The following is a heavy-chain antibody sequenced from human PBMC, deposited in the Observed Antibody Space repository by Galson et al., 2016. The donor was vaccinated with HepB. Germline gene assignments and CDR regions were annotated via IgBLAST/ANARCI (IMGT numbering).Heavy chain of an antibody. J-gene: IGHJ5*02. CDR1: GYTFTDYY. Sequence: SVKVSCKASGYTFTDYYIHWVRQAPGQGLEWMGWINSNSGSTNYAPKFQGRVTMTRDTSISTAYMELNSLTSDDTAMYYCGRDSFALAGTYFDPWGQGTLVTVSS. V-gene: IGHV1-2*02. CDR2: INSNSGST. CDR3: GRDSFALAGTYFDP. D-gene: IGHD6-19*01.